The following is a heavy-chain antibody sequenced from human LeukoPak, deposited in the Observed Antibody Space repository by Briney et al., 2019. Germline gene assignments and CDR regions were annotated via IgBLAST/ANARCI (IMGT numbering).Heavy chain of an antibody. Sequence: PGGSLRLSCAAAGFSFSSYSMNWIRQAPGKGLEWVSYISMSSSSIHYGDSVRGRFTVSRDNAKNSLYLQMNSLRAEDTAVYYCAELGITMIGGVWGKGTTVTISS. V-gene: IGHV3-48*01. CDR2: ISMSSSSI. J-gene: IGHJ6*04. D-gene: IGHD3-10*02. CDR3: AELGITMIGGV. CDR1: GFSFSSYS.